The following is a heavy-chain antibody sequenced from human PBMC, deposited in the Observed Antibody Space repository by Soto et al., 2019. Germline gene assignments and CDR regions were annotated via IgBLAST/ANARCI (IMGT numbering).Heavy chain of an antibody. J-gene: IGHJ5*02. CDR2: MNPNSGNT. V-gene: IGHV1-8*01. Sequence: ASVNVSCKDSGYTFTSYDINWVRQATGQGLEWIGWMNPNSGNTGYAQKFQGRVTMTRNTSISTAYMELSSLRSEDTAGYYCARGSHYDILTGFIADWFDPWGQGTLVTVS. CDR1: GYTFTSYD. CDR3: ARGSHYDILTGFIADWFDP. D-gene: IGHD3-9*01.